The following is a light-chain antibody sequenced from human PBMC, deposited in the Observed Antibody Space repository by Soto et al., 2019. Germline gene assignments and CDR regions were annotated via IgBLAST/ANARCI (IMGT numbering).Light chain of an antibody. CDR2: ASS. Sequence: DIQLTQSPSFLSASIGDRVTITCRASQGISSYLAWYQQKPGEAPNLLIYASSTLQSGVPSRFGGSGSGTEFTLTISSLQPEDFATYYCQQLNSYPITFGQGTRLEMK. CDR3: QQLNSYPIT. J-gene: IGKJ5*01. V-gene: IGKV1-9*01. CDR1: QGISSY.